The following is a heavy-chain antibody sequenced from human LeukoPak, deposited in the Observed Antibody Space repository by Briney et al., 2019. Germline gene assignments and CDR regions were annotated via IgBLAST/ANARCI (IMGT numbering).Heavy chain of an antibody. J-gene: IGHJ6*02. D-gene: IGHD1-26*01. Sequence: PGGSLRLSCAASGFTFSSYWMSWVRQAPGKGLEWVANIKQDGSEKYYVDSVKGRFTISRDNAKNSLYLQMNSLRAEDTAVYYCARDHVWELLGGMDVWGQGTTVSVSS. V-gene: IGHV3-7*01. CDR2: IKQDGSEK. CDR1: GFTFSSYW. CDR3: ARDHVWELLGGMDV.